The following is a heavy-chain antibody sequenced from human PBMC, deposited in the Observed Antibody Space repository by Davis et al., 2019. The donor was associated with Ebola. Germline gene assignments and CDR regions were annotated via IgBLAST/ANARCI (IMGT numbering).Heavy chain of an antibody. Sequence: AASVKVSCKASGGTFSSYAISWVRQAPGQGLEWMGWINPNSGGTNYAQKFQGWVTMTRDTSISTAYMELSRLRSDDTAVYYCARGYGYGDAFDYWGQGTLVTVSS. D-gene: IGHD4-17*01. CDR1: GGTFSSYA. CDR2: INPNSGGT. V-gene: IGHV1-2*04. J-gene: IGHJ4*02. CDR3: ARGYGYGDAFDY.